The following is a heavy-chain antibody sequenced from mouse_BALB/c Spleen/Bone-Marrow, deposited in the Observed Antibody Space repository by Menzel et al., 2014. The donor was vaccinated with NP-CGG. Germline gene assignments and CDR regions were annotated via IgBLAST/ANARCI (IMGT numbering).Heavy chain of an antibody. V-gene: IGHV5-12*02. Sequence: EVQLVESGGGLVQPGGSLKLSCATSGFTFSDYYMYWVRQTPEKRLEWVAYISNGGGSTYYPDTVKGRFTISRDNAKNTLYLQMSRLKSEDTAVYYCARQGIYYGYDPFAYWGQGTLVTVS. CDR3: ARQGIYYGYDPFAY. CDR2: ISNGGGST. D-gene: IGHD2-2*01. J-gene: IGHJ3*01. CDR1: GFTFSDYY.